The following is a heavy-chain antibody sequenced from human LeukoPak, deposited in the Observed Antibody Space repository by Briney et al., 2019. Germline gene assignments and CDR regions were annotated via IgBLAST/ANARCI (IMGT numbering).Heavy chain of an antibody. CDR2: INAGNGNT. Sequence: ASVTVSFKASGYTFTSYAMHWVRQAPGQRLEWMGWINAGNGNTKYSQKFQGRVTITRDTSASTAYMELSSLRSEDTAVYYCARESLNYYDSSGYHDYWGQGTLVTVSS. V-gene: IGHV1-3*01. J-gene: IGHJ4*02. CDR3: ARESLNYYDSSGYHDY. CDR1: GYTFTSYA. D-gene: IGHD3-22*01.